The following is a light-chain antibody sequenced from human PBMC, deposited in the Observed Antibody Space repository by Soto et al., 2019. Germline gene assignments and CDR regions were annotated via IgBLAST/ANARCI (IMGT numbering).Light chain of an antibody. CDR1: QSLLHSNGYNY. Sequence: DIVMTQSPLSLPVTPGEPASISCRSSQSLLHSNGYNYLDWYLQKPGQSPQLLIYLGSNRASGVPDRFSGSGSGTDFTLTISSLQPEDFATYYRQQSYRIPGTFGQGTKVDIK. CDR3: QQSYRIPGT. CDR2: LGS. V-gene: IGKV2-28*01. J-gene: IGKJ1*01.